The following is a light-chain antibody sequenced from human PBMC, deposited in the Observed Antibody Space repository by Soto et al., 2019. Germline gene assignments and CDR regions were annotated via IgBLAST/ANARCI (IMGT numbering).Light chain of an antibody. CDR2: GAS. J-gene: IGKJ4*01. CDR3: QKYKSAPLT. V-gene: IGKV1-27*01. Sequence: DIQMTQSPSSLSASVGDRVTITCRASQGISTYLAWYQQKPGKVPELLIYGASTLQSGVPPRFSGSGSRTDFTLNISSLQPEDVATYYCQKYKSAPLTFGGGTKVEIK. CDR1: QGISTY.